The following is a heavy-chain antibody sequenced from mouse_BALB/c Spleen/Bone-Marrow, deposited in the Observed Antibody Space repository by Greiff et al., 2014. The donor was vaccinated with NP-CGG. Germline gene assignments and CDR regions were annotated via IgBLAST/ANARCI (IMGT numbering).Heavy chain of an antibody. D-gene: IGHD1-1*01. CDR3: ARYYYGYYFDY. V-gene: IGHV14-3*02. CDR2: IDPANGNT. Sequence: EVQLQQSGAELVKPGASVKSSCTASGFNIKDTYMHWVKQRPERGLEWIGRIDPANGNTKYDPKFQGKATITADTSSNTAYLQLSSLTSEDTAVYYCARYYYGYYFDYWGQGTTLTVSS. J-gene: IGHJ2*01. CDR1: GFNIKDTY.